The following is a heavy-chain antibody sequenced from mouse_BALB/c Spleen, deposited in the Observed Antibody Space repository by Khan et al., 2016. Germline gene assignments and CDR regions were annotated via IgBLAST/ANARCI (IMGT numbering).Heavy chain of an antibody. CDR2: ISYSGST. CDR3: ARDYYSSSYLDY. J-gene: IGHJ2*01. V-gene: IGHV3-2*02. CDR1: GYSITSDYA. Sequence: EVQLVESGPGLVKPSQSLSLTCTVTGYSITSDYAWNWIRQFPGNKLEWMGYISYSGSTSYNPSLKSRISITRDTSKNQVFLQLNSVTTEDSASYYCARDYYSSSYLDYWGQGTTLTVAS. D-gene: IGHD1-1*01.